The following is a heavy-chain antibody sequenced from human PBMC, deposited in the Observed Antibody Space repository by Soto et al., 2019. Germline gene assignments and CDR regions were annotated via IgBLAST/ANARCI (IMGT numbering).Heavy chain of an antibody. J-gene: IGHJ5*02. D-gene: IGHD3-10*01. Sequence: TSETLSLTCTVSGGSISSYYWSWIRQPPGKGLEWIGYIYYSGSTNYNPSLKSRVTISVDTSKNQFSLKLSSVTAADTAVYYCVAMVRGVKNWFDPWGQGTLVTVSS. CDR2: IYYSGST. V-gene: IGHV4-59*01. CDR3: VAMVRGVKNWFDP. CDR1: GGSISSYY.